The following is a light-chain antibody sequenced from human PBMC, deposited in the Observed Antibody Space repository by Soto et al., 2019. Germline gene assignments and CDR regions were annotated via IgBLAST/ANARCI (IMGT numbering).Light chain of an antibody. CDR1: SSDVGGYDY. CDR3: CSYGGYFWV. Sequence: QSALTQPRSVSGSPGQSVTISCTGTSSDVGGYDYVSWFQHHPGKVPKLMIYDVTKRPSRVPDRFSASKSGNTASLTISGLQAEDEADYYGCSYGGYFWVFGGETKRTVL. J-gene: IGLJ3*02. V-gene: IGLV2-11*01. CDR2: DVT.